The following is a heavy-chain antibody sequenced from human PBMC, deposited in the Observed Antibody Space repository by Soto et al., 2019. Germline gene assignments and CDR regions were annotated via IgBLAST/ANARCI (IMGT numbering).Heavy chain of an antibody. J-gene: IGHJ6*02. Sequence: EVQLVESGGGLVQPGRSLRLSCAASGFTFDDYAMHWVRQAPGKGLEWVSGISWNSGSIGYADSVKGRFTISRDNAKNSLYLQMNSQRAEDTALYYCAKDEDPYYYYGMDVWGQGTTVTVSS. V-gene: IGHV3-9*01. CDR2: ISWNSGSI. CDR1: GFTFDDYA. CDR3: AKDEDPYYYYGMDV. D-gene: IGHD2-15*01.